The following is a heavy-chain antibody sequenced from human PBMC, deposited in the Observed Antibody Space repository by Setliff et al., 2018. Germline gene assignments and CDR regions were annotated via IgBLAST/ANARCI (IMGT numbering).Heavy chain of an antibody. CDR1: GHTFSSFSNYG. D-gene: IGHD2-2*01. CDR2: ISANNGNT. Sequence: ASVKVSCKASGHTFSSFSNYGISWVRQAPGQGLEWMGWISANNGNTNYAQKFQGRVTMTTDTSTSTAYMELRSLTTDDTAKYFCAKDRWGYADPWGQGTLVTVSS. J-gene: IGHJ5*02. V-gene: IGHV1-18*01. CDR3: AKDRWGYADP.